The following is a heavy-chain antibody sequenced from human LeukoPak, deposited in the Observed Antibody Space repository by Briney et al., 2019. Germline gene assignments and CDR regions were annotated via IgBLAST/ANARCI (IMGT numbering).Heavy chain of an antibody. CDR3: ARDWFDGDYDRFDY. V-gene: IGHV3-7*03. CDR1: GFTFSSYW. J-gene: IGHJ4*02. Sequence: SGGSLRLSCAVSGFTFSSYWMSWFRQAPGKGLEWVANINQDASQKFSVDSVKGRFTISRDNAKNSLSLQMNSLRVEDTAVYYCARDWFDGDYDRFDYWGQGTLVTVSS. D-gene: IGHD4-17*01. CDR2: INQDASQK.